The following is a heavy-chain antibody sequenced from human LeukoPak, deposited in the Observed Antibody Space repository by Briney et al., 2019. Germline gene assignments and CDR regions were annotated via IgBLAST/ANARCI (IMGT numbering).Heavy chain of an antibody. J-gene: IGHJ4*02. CDR2: INEDGSVE. V-gene: IGHV3-7*01. Sequence: PGGSLRLSCAASGFIFSNYYMSWVRQAPGMGLEWVANINEDGSVEYYVDSVKGRFTISRGNPKNSLYLLMNNLRAEDTAVYYCARTLVDYWGQGALVTVSS. CDR3: ARTLVDY. CDR1: GFIFSNYY.